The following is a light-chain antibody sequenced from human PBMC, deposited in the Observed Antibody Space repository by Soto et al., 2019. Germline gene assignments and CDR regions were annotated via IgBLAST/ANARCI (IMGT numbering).Light chain of an antibody. CDR1: QTVRNNY. CDR2: DAS. V-gene: IGKV3-20*01. CDR3: QQFSSYPLT. J-gene: IGKJ4*01. Sequence: EFVLTQSPGTLSLSPGERATLSCRASQTVRNNYLAWYQKKPGQDPRLLIYDASSRATGIPDRFSGGGSGTDFTLTISRLETEDFAVYYCQQFSSYPLTFGGGTKVDIK.